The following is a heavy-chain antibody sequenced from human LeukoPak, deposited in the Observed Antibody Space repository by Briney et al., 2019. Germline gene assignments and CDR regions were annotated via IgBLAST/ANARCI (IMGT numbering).Heavy chain of an antibody. CDR3: AKKPAAAAPLDY. D-gene: IGHD6-13*01. CDR2: ISGNGGST. V-gene: IGHV3-23*01. J-gene: IGHJ4*02. Sequence: GGSLRLSSVAYGFTFSSYGMDWVRQAPGKGLEWVSAISGNGGSTYYADSVKGRFPISRDNSKNTLYLQMNSLRAEDTAVYYCAKKPAAAAPLDYWGQGTLVTVSS. CDR1: GFTFSSYG.